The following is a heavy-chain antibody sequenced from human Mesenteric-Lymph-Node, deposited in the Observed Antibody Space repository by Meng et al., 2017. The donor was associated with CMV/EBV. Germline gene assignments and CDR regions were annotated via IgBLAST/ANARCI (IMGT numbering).Heavy chain of an antibody. V-gene: IGHV4-30-4*08. D-gene: IGHD1-7*01. Sequence: SETLSLTCTVSGGSISSGDYYWSWIRQPPGKGLEWIGYIYYSGSTYYNPSLKSRVTISVDTSKNQFSLKLSSVTAADTAVYYCARENWNFRIDWFDPWGQGTLVTVSS. CDR2: IYYSGST. J-gene: IGHJ5*02. CDR3: ARENWNFRIDWFDP. CDR1: GGSISSGDYY.